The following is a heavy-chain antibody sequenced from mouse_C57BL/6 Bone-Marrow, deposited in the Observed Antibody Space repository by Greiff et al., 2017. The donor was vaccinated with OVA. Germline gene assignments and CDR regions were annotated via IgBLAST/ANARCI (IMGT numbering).Heavy chain of an antibody. V-gene: IGHV1-64*01. CDR2: IHPNSGST. CDR3: ARGGFYYSNYVGWYFDV. D-gene: IGHD2-5*01. CDR1: GYTFTSYW. Sequence: GAELVKPGASVKLSCKTSGYTFTSYWMHWVKQRPGQGLEWIGMIHPNSGSTNYNEKFKSKATLTVDKSSSTAYMQLSSLTSEDSAVYYCARGGFYYSNYVGWYFDVWGTGTTVTVSS. J-gene: IGHJ1*03.